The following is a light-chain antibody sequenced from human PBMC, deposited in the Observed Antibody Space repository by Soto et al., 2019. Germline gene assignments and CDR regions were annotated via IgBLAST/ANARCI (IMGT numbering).Light chain of an antibody. V-gene: IGKV3-20*01. CDR2: GTS. CDR1: ESVSSSS. Sequence: EIVLAQSPGTLSLSPGERATVSCRSSESVSSSSLAWYQQKPGQAPRLLIYGTSSRATGIPDRFSGSGSGTDFTLTISRLEPEDFAVYYCQQYGNSPITFGQGTRLEIK. J-gene: IGKJ5*01. CDR3: QQYGNSPIT.